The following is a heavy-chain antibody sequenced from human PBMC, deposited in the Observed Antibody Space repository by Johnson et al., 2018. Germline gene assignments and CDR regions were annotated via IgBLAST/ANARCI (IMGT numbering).Heavy chain of an antibody. J-gene: IGHJ6*03. V-gene: IGHV3-30*03. Sequence: QVQLVQSGGGVVQPGRSLRLFCAASGFTFSSYGMHWVRQAPGKGLEWVAVTSYDGSNKYYADSVKGRFTISRDNSKNTLYLQMNSLRPEDTAVYYCARNYYYMDVWGKGTTVTVSS. CDR3: ARNYYYMDV. CDR1: GFTFSSYG. CDR2: TSYDGSNK.